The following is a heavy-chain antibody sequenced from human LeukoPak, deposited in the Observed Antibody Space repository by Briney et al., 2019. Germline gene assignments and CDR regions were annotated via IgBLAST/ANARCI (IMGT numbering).Heavy chain of an antibody. J-gene: IGHJ4*02. V-gene: IGHV4-34*01. CDR1: GGSFSHYY. CDR3: SRGSDESKTGDY. D-gene: IGHD6-25*01. CDR2: IHPSGST. Sequence: SETLSLTCAIYGGSFSHYYWSWIRQPPGKGLEWVGEIHPSGSTSFNPSLESRVSISKDTSKNQFSLKLTSVTAADTAVYYCSRGSDESKTGDYWGQGTLVTVSS.